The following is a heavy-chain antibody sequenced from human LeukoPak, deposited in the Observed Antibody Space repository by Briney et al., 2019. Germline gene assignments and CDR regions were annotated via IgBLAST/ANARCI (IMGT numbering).Heavy chain of an antibody. Sequence: PGGSLRLSCAASGFTFSSYGMHWVRQAPGKGLEWVAVISYDGSNKYYADSVKGRFTISRDNSKNTLYLQMNSLRAEDTAVYYCAKDTSLSRALGYWGQGTLVTVSS. D-gene: IGHD2-2*01. CDR3: AKDTSLSRALGY. J-gene: IGHJ4*02. CDR1: GFTFSSYG. CDR2: ISYDGSNK. V-gene: IGHV3-30*18.